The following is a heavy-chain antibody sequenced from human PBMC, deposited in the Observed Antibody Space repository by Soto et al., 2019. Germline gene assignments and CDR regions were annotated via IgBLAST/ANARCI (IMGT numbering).Heavy chain of an antibody. V-gene: IGHV4-34*01. CDR3: ARDGYQGLDY. D-gene: IGHD5-12*01. Sequence: SETLSLTCSIYSGSFSGYYWSWIRQPPGKGLEWIGEISQSGNTNYSPSLKGRFTISRDTAKNSVYLQLRSLRDEDTAVYYWARDGYQGLDYWGQGTPVTVSS. J-gene: IGHJ4*02. CDR2: ISQSGNT. CDR1: SGSFSGYY.